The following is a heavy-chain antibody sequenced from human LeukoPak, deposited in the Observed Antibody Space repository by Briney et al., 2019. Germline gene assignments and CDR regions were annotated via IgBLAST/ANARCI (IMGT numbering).Heavy chain of an antibody. V-gene: IGHV3-23*01. D-gene: IGHD6-19*01. J-gene: IGHJ4*02. Sequence: GGSLRLSCAASGFTVSSNYMSWVRQAPGKGLEWVSAISGSGGSTYYADSVKGRFTISRDNSKNTLYLQMNSLRAEDTALYYCAKDISIAVAGTLWDYWGQGTLVTVSS. CDR1: GFTVSSNY. CDR3: AKDISIAVAGTLWDY. CDR2: ISGSGGST.